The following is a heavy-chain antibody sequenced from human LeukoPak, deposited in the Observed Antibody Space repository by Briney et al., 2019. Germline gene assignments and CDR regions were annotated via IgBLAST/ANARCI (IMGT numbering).Heavy chain of an antibody. Sequence: GGSLKLSCVASGFAFNIYSMNWVRQAPGKGLEWVSFISSSSGYIYYADSVKGRFTTSRDNAKNSLYLQVNSLRAEDTAVYFCARVLGRYQMLGSLDSWGQGTLVTVSS. CDR1: GFAFNIYS. V-gene: IGHV3-21*01. J-gene: IGHJ4*02. D-gene: IGHD2-2*01. CDR2: ISSSSGYI. CDR3: ARVLGRYQMLGSLDS.